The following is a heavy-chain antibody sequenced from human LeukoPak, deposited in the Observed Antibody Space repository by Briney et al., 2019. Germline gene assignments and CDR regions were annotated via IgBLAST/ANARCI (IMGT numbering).Heavy chain of an antibody. V-gene: IGHV4-34*01. CDR2: INHSGST. CDR3: ASSPMVRMYYYYMDV. Sequence: SETLSLTCAVYGGSFSGYYWSWIRQPPGKGLEWIGEINHSGSTNYNPSLKSRVTISVDTSKNQFSLKLSSVTAADTAVYYCASSPMVRMYYYYMDVWGKGTTVTVSS. D-gene: IGHD3-10*01. CDR1: GGSFSGYY. J-gene: IGHJ6*03.